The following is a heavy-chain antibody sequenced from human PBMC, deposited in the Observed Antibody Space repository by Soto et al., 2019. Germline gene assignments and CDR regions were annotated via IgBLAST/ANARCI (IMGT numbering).Heavy chain of an antibody. CDR1: SGSISGSF. D-gene: IGHD2-2*01. Sequence: TLSLTCRVSSGSISGSFWSWIRQPPGKGLEWIGYIYYSGNTYFNPSLKSRVTLSLDTSKNQFSLNLSSVTAADTAVYYCVRYCSTTKCPFDYWGQGTLVTVSS. V-gene: IGHV4-30-4*08. CDR3: VRYCSTTKCPFDY. J-gene: IGHJ4*02. CDR2: IYYSGNT.